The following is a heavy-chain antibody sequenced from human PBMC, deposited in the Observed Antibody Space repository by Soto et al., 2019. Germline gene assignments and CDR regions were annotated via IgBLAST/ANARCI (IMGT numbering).Heavy chain of an antibody. J-gene: IGHJ6*02. CDR2: IIPILGIA. CDR1: GGTFSSYT. Sequence: SVKVSCKASGGTFSSYTISWVRQAPGQGLEWMGRIIPILGIANYAQKFQGRVTITADKSTSTAYMELSSLRSEDTAVYYCARGNCSSTSCYYYYGMDVWAQGTTVTVSS. CDR3: ARGNCSSTSCYYYYGMDV. D-gene: IGHD2-2*01. V-gene: IGHV1-69*02.